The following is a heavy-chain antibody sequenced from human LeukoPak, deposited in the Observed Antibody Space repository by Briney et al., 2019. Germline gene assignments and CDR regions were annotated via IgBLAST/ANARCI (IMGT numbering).Heavy chain of an antibody. V-gene: IGHV4-39*07. Sequence: SETLSLTCTVSGGSISSFSYYWGWIRQPPGRGLEWIGTIYYSGSTYYNPSLKSRVTISTDTSKNQFSLNLRSVTAADTAVYYCARARGDSPYSFDYWAREPWSPSPQ. CDR1: GGSISSFSYY. J-gene: IGHJ4*02. CDR2: IYYSGST. CDR3: ARARGDSPYSFDY. D-gene: IGHD2-21*02.